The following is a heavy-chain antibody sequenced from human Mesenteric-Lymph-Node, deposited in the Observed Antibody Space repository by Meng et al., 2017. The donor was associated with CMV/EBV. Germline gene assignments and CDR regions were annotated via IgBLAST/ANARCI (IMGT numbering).Heavy chain of an antibody. V-gene: IGHV3-74*01. CDR3: GGSEYSNRFDF. J-gene: IGHJ4*02. CDR2: INSGGSST. Sequence: GESLKISCAASGFTFSSYWMHWVRQAPGKGLVWVSRINSGGSSTNYADSVKGRFTISRDNAKNTLHLQMTSLRAEDTAVYYCGGSEYSNRFDFWGQGTVVTVSS. CDR1: GFTFSSYW. D-gene: IGHD6-6*01.